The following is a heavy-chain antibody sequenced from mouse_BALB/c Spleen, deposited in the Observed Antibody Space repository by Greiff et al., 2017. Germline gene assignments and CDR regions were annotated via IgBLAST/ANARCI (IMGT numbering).Heavy chain of an antibody. CDR1: GYTFSSYW. J-gene: IGHJ1*01. V-gene: IGHV1-9*01. D-gene: IGHD2-2*01. Sequence: VQLQQSGAELMKPGASVKISCKATGYTFSSYWIEWVKQRPGHGLEWIGEILPGSGSTNYNEKFKGKATFTADTSSNTAYMQLSSLTSEDSAVYYCARGWLRRSSFYWYFDVWGAGTTVTVSS. CDR3: ARGWLRRSSFYWYFDV. CDR2: ILPGSGST.